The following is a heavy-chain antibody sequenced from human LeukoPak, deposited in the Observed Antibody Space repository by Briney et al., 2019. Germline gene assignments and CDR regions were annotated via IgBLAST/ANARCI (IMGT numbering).Heavy chain of an antibody. CDR1: GFSFSSYL. CDR3: AKGSSASRPYYFDY. J-gene: IGHJ4*02. CDR2: IGGDSVNT. D-gene: IGHD2-2*01. Sequence: GGSLRLSCSASGFSFSSYLMSWVRQAPGKGLEWVSAIGGDSVNTYYADSVKGRFTISRDNSRNTLYLQMSSLGADDTAVYYCAKGSSASRPYYFDYWGQGTLVTVSS. V-gene: IGHV3-23*01.